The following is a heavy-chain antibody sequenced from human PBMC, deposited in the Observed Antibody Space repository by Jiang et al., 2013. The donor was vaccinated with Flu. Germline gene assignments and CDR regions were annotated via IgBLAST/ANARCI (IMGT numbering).Heavy chain of an antibody. D-gene: IGHD3-22*01. Sequence: EVQLVESGAEVKKPGESLKISCKGSGYSFTSYWIGWVRQMPGKGLEWMGIIYPGDSDTRYSPSFQGQVTISADKSISTAYLQWSSLKASDTTMYYCARLGDYYDSSGYSPTYYYYYMDVWGKGTTVTVSS. CDR1: GYSFTSYW. J-gene: IGHJ6*03. CDR2: IYPGDSDT. CDR3: ARLGDYYDSSGYSPTYYYYYMDV. V-gene: IGHV5-51*01.